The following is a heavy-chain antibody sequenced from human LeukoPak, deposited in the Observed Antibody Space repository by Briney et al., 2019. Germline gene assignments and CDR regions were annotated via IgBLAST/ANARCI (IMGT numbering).Heavy chain of an antibody. D-gene: IGHD1-26*01. CDR2: ISGSGGST. CDR3: ARGVGETLSDWTLDY. J-gene: IGHJ4*01. Sequence: PGGSLRLSCAASGFTFSSYAMSWVRQAPGKGLEWVSTISGSGGSTYYADSVKGRFTISRDNSRNTLYMKMNSLRVEDTAVYYCARGVGETLSDWTLDYWGHGTLVAVSS. V-gene: IGHV3-23*01. CDR1: GFTFSSYA.